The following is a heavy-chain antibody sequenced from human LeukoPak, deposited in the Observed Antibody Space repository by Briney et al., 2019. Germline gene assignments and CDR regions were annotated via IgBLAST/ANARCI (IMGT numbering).Heavy chain of an antibody. CDR1: GYTFTSYE. CDR3: ARARGVTSSWHSLRY. Sequence: ASVKVSCKASGYTFTSYEIHWVRQAAGQGLEWMGWTNPNNGNTEYDQKFQDRVNMTRNTAISTAYMELNSLTSEDTAIYFCARARGVTSSWHSLRYWGQGTMVTVSS. V-gene: IGHV1-8*01. D-gene: IGHD4-17*01. J-gene: IGHJ4*02. CDR2: TNPNNGNT.